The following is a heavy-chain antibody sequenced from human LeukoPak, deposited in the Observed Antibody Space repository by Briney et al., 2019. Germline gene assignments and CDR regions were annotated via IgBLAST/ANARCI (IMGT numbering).Heavy chain of an antibody. V-gene: IGHV3-11*04. CDR2: IGSSGTSI. Sequence: PGRSLRLSCAASGFTFSDHYMTWIRQAPGRGLEWVSYIGSSGTSIYYADSVKGRFTISRDNANNSLYLEMSSLRADDSAVYYCARADSTDGFDVWGQGTMVTVSS. D-gene: IGHD2-15*01. J-gene: IGHJ3*01. CDR1: GFTFSDHY. CDR3: ARADSTDGFDV.